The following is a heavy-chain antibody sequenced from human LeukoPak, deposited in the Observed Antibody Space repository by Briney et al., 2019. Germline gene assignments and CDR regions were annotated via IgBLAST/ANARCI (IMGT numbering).Heavy chain of an antibody. CDR1: GGSFSGYY. D-gene: IGHD3-10*01. V-gene: IGHV4-34*01. J-gene: IGHJ5*02. CDR2: INHSGST. Sequence: NPSETLSLTCAVYGGSFSGYYWSWIRQPPGKGLEWIGEINHSGSTNYNPSLKSRVTISVDTSKNQFSLKLSSVAAADTAVYYCARNGKLVRGVIIISWFDPWGQEPWSPSPQ. CDR3: ARNGKLVRGVIIISWFDP.